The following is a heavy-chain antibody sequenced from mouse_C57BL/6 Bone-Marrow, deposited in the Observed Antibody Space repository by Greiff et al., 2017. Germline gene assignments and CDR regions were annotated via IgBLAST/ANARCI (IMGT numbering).Heavy chain of an antibody. CDR2: IYPGDGDT. J-gene: IGHJ2*01. Sequence: QVQLQQSGPELVKPGASVKISCKASGYAFSSSWMNWVKQRPGKGLEWIGRIYPGDGDTNYNGKFKGKATLTADKSSSTAYMQLSSLTSEDSAVYFCARNGYYGRGFDHWGQGTTLTVSS. CDR3: ARNGYYGRGFDH. V-gene: IGHV1-82*01. D-gene: IGHD2-3*01. CDR1: GYAFSSSW.